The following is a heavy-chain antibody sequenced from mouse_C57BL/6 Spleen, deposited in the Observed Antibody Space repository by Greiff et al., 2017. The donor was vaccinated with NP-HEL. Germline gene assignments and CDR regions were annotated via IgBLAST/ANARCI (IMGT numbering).Heavy chain of an antibody. V-gene: IGHV1-26*01. Sequence: VQLQQSGPELVKPGASVKISCKASGYTFTDYYMNWVKQSHGKSLEWIGDINPNNGGTSYNQKFKGKATLTVEKSSSTAYMELRSLTSEDSAVYYCARKGDGYWFAYWGQGTLVTVSA. CDR2: INPNNGGT. CDR3: ARKGDGYWFAY. J-gene: IGHJ3*01. D-gene: IGHD2-3*01. CDR1: GYTFTDYY.